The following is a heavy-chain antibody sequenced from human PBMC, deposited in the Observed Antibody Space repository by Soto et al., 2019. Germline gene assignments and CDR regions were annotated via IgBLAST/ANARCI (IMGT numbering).Heavy chain of an antibody. CDR2: ISADNGNT. V-gene: IGHV1-18*01. J-gene: IGHJ6*02. CDR1: GYTFTSYG. CDR3: ARSGAYDSRGYRYYYYGMDV. Sequence: QVQLVQSGAEVKKPGASVKVSCKASGYTFTSYGISWVRQPPGQGREWMGWISADNGNTNYAQKRQGRVTMTTDTSTSTAYMELRSLRSDDTAVYYCARSGAYDSRGYRYYYYGMDVWGQGTTGTVSS. D-gene: IGHD3-22*01.